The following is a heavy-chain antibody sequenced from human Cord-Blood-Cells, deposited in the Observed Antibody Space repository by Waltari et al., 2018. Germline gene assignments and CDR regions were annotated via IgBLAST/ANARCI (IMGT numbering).Heavy chain of an antibody. CDR2: IYYSGST. J-gene: IGHJ5*02. CDR3: ARHSVEQNWFDP. Sequence: QVQLQESGPGLVKPSETLSLTCTVSGGSISSYYWSWIRQPPGKGLGWIGYIYYSGSTNYNPSLKSRVTISVDTSKNQFSLKLSSVTAADTAVYYCARHSVEQNWFDPWGQGTLVTVSS. CDR1: GGSISSYY. V-gene: IGHV4-59*08.